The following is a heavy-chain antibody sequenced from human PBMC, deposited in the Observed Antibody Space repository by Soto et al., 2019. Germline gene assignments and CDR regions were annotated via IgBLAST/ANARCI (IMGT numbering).Heavy chain of an antibody. CDR2: IYYSGST. V-gene: IGHV4-39*01. CDR3: ARHPAYIVVVPAARKVYNWFDP. D-gene: IGHD2-2*01. Sequence: QLQLQESGPGLVKPSETLSLTCTVSGGSISSSSYYWGWIRQPPGKGLEWIGSIYYSGSTYYNPSLKSRVTISVDTSKNQFSLKLSSVTAADTAVYYCARHPAYIVVVPAARKVYNWFDPWGQGTLVTVSS. CDR1: GGSISSSSYY. J-gene: IGHJ5*02.